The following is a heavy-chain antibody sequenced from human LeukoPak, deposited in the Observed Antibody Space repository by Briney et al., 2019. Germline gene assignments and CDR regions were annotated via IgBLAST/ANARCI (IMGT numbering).Heavy chain of an antibody. CDR2: IYTSGST. CDR1: GGSISSGSYY. CDR3: ARDQGYCSSTSCSRFDP. Sequence: SETLSLTCTVSGGSISSGSYYCSWIRQPAGKGLEWIGRIYTSGSTNYNPSLKSRVTISVDTSKNHFSLKPSSVTAADTAVYSCARDQGYCSSTSCSRFDPWGQGTLVTVSS. D-gene: IGHD2-2*01. V-gene: IGHV4-61*02. J-gene: IGHJ5*02.